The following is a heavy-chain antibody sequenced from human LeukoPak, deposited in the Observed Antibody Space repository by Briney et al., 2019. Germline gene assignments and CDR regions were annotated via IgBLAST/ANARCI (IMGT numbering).Heavy chain of an antibody. CDR2: IYSSGST. D-gene: IGHD3-10*01. CDR1: GGSISNYY. J-gene: IGHJ4*02. Sequence: SETLSLTCTVSGGSISNYYWSWIRQPAGKRLEWLGRIYSSGSTNYNPSLESRVTVSVDTSKNQFSLKLSSVTAADTAVYYCAREHMVRGVINRRGQGALVTVSS. V-gene: IGHV4-4*07. CDR3: AREHMVRGVINR.